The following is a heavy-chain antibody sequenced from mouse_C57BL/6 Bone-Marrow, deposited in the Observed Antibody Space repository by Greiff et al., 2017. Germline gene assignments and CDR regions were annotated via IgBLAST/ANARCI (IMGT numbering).Heavy chain of an antibody. CDR2: IDPSDSYT. CDR3: ARRGYSNYLDYVDY. CDR1: GYTFTSYW. J-gene: IGHJ2*01. V-gene: IGHV1-69*01. D-gene: IGHD2-5*01. Sequence: QVQLQQPGAELVMPGASVKLSCKASGYTFTSYWMHWVKQRPGQGLEWIGEIDPSDSYTNYNQKFKGKSTLTVDKSSSTAYMQLSSLTSEDSAVYYCARRGYSNYLDYVDYWGQGTTLTVSS.